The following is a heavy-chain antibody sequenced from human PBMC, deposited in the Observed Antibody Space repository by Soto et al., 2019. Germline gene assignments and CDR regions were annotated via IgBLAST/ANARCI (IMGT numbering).Heavy chain of an antibody. CDR3: ARDQNGSGNYYTRYFDY. CDR2: TYYLGRT. V-gene: IGHV4-59*01. D-gene: IGHD3-10*01. CDR1: SISTYY. J-gene: IGHJ4*02. Sequence: SETLSLTCTVDSISTYYWNWIRQTPGKGLEWIGYTYYLGRTNYNRSLKSRVTISIDKSKNQFSLNLNSVTAADTAVYYCARDQNGSGNYYTRYFDYWGQGTLVTVSS.